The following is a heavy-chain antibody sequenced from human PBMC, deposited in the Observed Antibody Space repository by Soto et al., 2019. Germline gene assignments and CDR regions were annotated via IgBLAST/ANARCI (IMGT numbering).Heavy chain of an antibody. CDR2: ISAYNGNT. CDR3: ESSRVDAFAI. Sequence: ASVKVSCKASNYLFGAFGISWVRQAPGQGLEWMGWISAYNGNTNYAQNLQGTVTVTTDTCTDTAYMGLRSLRADDTAGYYGESSRVDAFAIWGQGTMVTVSS. D-gene: IGHD6-6*01. CDR1: NYLFGAFG. V-gene: IGHV1-18*01. J-gene: IGHJ3*02.